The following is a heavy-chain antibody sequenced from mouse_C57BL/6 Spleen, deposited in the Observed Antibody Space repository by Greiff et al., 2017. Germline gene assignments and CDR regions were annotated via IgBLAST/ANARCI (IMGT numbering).Heavy chain of an antibody. V-gene: IGHV1-55*01. CDR1: GYTFTSYW. CDR2: IYPGSGST. CDR3: ARGNYGSSDGWFAY. Sequence: QVQLQQPGAELVTPGASVKMSCKASGYTFTSYWITWVQQRPGQGLEWIGDIYPGSGSTNYNEKFQRKATLTVDTSSSTAYMQLSSLTSEDSSVYYGARGNYGSSDGWFAYWCQGTLVTVSA. D-gene: IGHD1-1*01. J-gene: IGHJ3*01.